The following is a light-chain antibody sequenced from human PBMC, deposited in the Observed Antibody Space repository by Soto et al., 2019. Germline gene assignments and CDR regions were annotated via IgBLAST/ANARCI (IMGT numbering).Light chain of an antibody. V-gene: IGKV3-11*01. Sequence: EVVLTQSPLTLSLSPGEIVTLSCRASQSFRGLLAWYQQKPGQAPRLLIYDAYNRATGIPPRFSGSGSGTDFTLTISSLEPEDSAVYYCQQRHMWPITFGQGTRLEIK. CDR1: QSFRGL. CDR2: DAY. J-gene: IGKJ5*01. CDR3: QQRHMWPIT.